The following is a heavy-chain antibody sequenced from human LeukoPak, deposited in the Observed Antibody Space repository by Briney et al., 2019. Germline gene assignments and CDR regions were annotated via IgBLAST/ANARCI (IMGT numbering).Heavy chain of an antibody. CDR1: GFTFSSYG. V-gene: IGHV3-33*01. J-gene: IGHJ4*02. Sequence: GGSLRLSCAASGFTFSSYGMHWVRQAPGKGLEWVAVIWYDGSNKYYADSVKGRFTISRDNSKNTLYLQMNSLRAEDTAVYYCARDHRLYYYDSSGCGYWGQGTLVTASS. CDR3: ARDHRLYYYDSSGCGY. CDR2: IWYDGSNK. D-gene: IGHD3-22*01.